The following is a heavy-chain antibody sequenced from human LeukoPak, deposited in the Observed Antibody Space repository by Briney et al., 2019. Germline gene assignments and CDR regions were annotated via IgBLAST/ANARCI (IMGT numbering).Heavy chain of an antibody. D-gene: IGHD3-22*01. Sequence: PSETLSLTCTVSGASISTYYWSWIRQPPGKGLEWIGYIFYSGSANYNPSLKSRVTISVATSKNQFTLKLSSVTAADTAVYYCARDYYDSSGYPLRGYYFDYWGQGTLVTVPS. V-gene: IGHV4-59*01. J-gene: IGHJ4*02. CDR3: ARDYYDSSGYPLRGYYFDY. CDR2: IFYSGSA. CDR1: GASISTYY.